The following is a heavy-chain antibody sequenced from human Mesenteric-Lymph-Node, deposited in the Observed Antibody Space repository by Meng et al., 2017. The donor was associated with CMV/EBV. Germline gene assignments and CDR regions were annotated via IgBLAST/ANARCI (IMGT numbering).Heavy chain of an antibody. CDR1: GFTFSSYW. V-gene: IGHV3-7*01. CDR3: ARGPLPRYYYYGMDV. CDR2: IKQDGSEK. J-gene: IGHJ6*02. Sequence: GESLKISCAASGFTFSSYWMSWVRQAPGKGLEWVANIKQDGSEKYYVDSVKGRFTISRNNAKNSLYLQMNSLRAEDTAVYYCARGPLPRYYYYGMDVWGQGTTVTVSS.